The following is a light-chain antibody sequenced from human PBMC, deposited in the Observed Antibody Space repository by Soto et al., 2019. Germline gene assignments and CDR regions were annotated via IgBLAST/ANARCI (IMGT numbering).Light chain of an antibody. CDR2: EVS. V-gene: IGLV2-14*01. J-gene: IGLJ1*01. CDR3: SSYTAGGTI. CDR1: SGDVGGYYY. Sequence: QSALTQPASVSGSPGQSITISCTGTSGDVGGYYYVSWYQQLPGKAPNLMISEVSNRPAGVSKRFSGSKSGNTASLTISGLQAEDEADYYGSSYTAGGTIFGTGTKLTVL.